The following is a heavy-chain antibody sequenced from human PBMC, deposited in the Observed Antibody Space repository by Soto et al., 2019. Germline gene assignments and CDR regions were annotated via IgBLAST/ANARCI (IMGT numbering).Heavy chain of an antibody. CDR2: INPSGGST. J-gene: IGHJ4*02. CDR1: GYTFTNYY. V-gene: IGHV1-46*01. Sequence: QVQLVQSGAEVKNPGASVKVSCKASGYTFTNYYIHWVRQPPGQGLEWMAIINPSGGSTNNAQKFQGRVTLARDTFTSTVYMELSSLRSEDTAIYYCARGLAAGDYWGQGTLVTVSS. CDR3: ARGLAAGDY. D-gene: IGHD6-13*01.